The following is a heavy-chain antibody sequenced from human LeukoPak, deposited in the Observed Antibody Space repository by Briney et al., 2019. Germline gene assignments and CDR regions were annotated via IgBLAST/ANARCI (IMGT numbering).Heavy chain of an antibody. J-gene: IGHJ6*02. CDR3: ARDPSDYYYYGMDV. CDR1: GFTFSSYW. V-gene: IGHV3-7*01. Sequence: PGGSLRLSCAASGFTFSSYWMSWVRQAPGKGLEWVANIKQDGSEKYYVDSVKGRFTISRGNAKNSLYLQMNSLRAEDTAVYYCARDPSDYYYYGMDVWGQGTTVTVSS. CDR2: IKQDGSEK.